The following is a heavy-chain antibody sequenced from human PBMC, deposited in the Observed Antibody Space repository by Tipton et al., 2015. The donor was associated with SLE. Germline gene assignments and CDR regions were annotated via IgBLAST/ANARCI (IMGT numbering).Heavy chain of an antibody. Sequence: TLSLTCAVYGGSFSGYYWNWIRQPPGKGLECIGEINHSGSTNYNPSLKSRVTISVDTSKNQFSLKLSSVTAADTAVYYCAREELGSSSSWFDPWGQGTLVTVSS. D-gene: IGHD6-6*01. V-gene: IGHV4-34*01. CDR3: AREELGSSSSWFDP. CDR2: INHSGST. J-gene: IGHJ5*02. CDR1: GGSFSGYY.